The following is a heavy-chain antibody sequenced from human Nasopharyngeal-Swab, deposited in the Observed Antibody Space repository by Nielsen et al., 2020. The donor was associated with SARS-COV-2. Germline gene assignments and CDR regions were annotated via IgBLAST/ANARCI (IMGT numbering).Heavy chain of an antibody. V-gene: IGHV3-30*03. CDR2: ISYDGSNK. Sequence: GGSLRLSCAASGFTFSSYGMHWVRQAPGKGLEWVAVISYDGSNKYYADSVKGRFTISRDNSKNTLYLQMNSLRAEDTAVYYCARDLVRRDYYYYGMDVWGQGTTVTVSS. J-gene: IGHJ6*02. D-gene: IGHD6-13*01. CDR3: ARDLVRRDYYYYGMDV. CDR1: GFTFSSYG.